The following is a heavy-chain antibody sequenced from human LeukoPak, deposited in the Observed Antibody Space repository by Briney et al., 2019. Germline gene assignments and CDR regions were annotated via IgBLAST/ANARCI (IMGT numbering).Heavy chain of an antibody. CDR3: ARGRAGTYCLDY. CDR2: ISTRDTFI. J-gene: IGHJ4*02. V-gene: IGHV3-21*04. D-gene: IGHD1-26*01. CDR1: GFTFTTYS. Sequence: GGSLRLSCEASGFTFTTYSMTWVRQTPGEGLEWVSSISTRDTFINCADSVKGRFTISRDNAKNSLYLQMNSLRAEDTALYHCARGRAGTYCLDYWGQGTLVTVSS.